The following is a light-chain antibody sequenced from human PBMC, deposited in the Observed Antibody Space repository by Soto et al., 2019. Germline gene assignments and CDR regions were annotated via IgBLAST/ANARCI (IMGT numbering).Light chain of an antibody. Sequence: MSQSPPTLSASTGERATLSYRASQSVRSNFAWYQQKPGQAPRLLIYGASTRATGIPARFSGSGSGTEFTLSIGSLQSEDFAVYYCQQYNDWPPTFGQGTKVAIK. CDR2: GAS. CDR1: QSVRSN. J-gene: IGKJ1*01. V-gene: IGKV3-15*01. CDR3: QQYNDWPPT.